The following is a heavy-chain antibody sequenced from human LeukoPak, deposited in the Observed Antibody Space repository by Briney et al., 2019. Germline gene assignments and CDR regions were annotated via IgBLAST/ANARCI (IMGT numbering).Heavy chain of an antibody. V-gene: IGHV4-38-2*01. Sequence: SETLSLTCAVSGYSISSGYYWGWIRQPPRKGLEWIGSIYHSGSTYYNPSLKSRVTISVDTSKNQFSLKLSSVTAADTAVYYCARQWGYCSSTSCYSPTRFDPWGQGTLVTVSS. CDR2: IYHSGST. J-gene: IGHJ5*02. D-gene: IGHD2-2*02. CDR1: GYSISSGYY. CDR3: ARQWGYCSSTSCYSPTRFDP.